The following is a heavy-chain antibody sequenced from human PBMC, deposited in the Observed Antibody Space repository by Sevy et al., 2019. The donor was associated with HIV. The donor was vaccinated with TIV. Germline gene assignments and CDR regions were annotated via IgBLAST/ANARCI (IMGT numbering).Heavy chain of an antibody. CDR1: GFIFNTYA. D-gene: IGHD2-15*01. CDR3: ASTGYGTGGSCYSPFGY. CDR2: ISYDGINK. J-gene: IGHJ4*02. V-gene: IGHV3-30-3*01. Sequence: GGSLRLSCAASGFIFNTYAMHWVRQAPGKGLEWVAVISYDGINKYYADSLKGRFTIPTDNSRNTLDLQMNRLRSEDTALYYCASTGYGTGGSCYSPFGYRGQGTLVTVSS.